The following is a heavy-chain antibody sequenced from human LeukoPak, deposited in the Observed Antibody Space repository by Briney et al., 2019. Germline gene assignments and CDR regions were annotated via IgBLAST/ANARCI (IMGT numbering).Heavy chain of an antibody. J-gene: IGHJ5*02. CDR3: AKGYSSGYRDWFDP. CDR1: GFTFSSYW. Sequence: GGSLRLSCAASGFTFSSYWMSWVRQAPGKGLEWVANIKQDGSEKYYVDSVKGRFTISRDNAKNSLYLQVNSLRVEDAALYYCAKGYSSGYRDWFDPWGQGTLVTVSS. D-gene: IGHD6-19*01. V-gene: IGHV3-7*03. CDR2: IKQDGSEK.